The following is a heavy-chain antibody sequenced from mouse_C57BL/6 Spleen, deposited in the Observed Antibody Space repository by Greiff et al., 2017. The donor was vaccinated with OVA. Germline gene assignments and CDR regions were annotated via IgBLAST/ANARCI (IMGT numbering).Heavy chain of an antibody. CDR2: IYPSDSET. CDR1: GYTFTSYW. D-gene: IGHD1-1*01. V-gene: IGHV1-61*01. Sequence: QVQLQQSGAELVRPGSSVKLSCKASGYTFTSYWMDWVKQRPGQGLEWIGNIYPSDSETHYNQKFKDKATLTVDKSSSTAYMQLSSLTSEDSAVYYCARGEPYYGSSPFAYWGQGTLVTVSA. J-gene: IGHJ3*01. CDR3: ARGEPYYGSSPFAY.